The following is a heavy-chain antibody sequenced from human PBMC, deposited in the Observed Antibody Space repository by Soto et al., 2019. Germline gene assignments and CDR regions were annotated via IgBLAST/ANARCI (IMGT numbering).Heavy chain of an antibody. Sequence: PGESRKISCKVSGYSFTSYWIGWVRQMPGKGLEWMGIIYPGDSDTRYSPSFQGQVTISADKSISTAYLQWSSLKASDTAMYYCARGYGSHYYGMEVWGQGTTVNVSS. CDR3: ARGYGSHYYGMEV. CDR2: IYPGDSDT. D-gene: IGHD3-10*01. V-gene: IGHV5-51*01. CDR1: GYSFTSYW. J-gene: IGHJ6*01.